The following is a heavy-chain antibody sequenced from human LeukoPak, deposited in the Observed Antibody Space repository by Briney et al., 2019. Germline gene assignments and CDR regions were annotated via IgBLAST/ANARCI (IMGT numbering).Heavy chain of an antibody. Sequence: GTSLRLSCEASGFTFSDFRMDWVRQAPGKGLEWVAVIWSDATNQYYGDSVRGPFTISRDNFKKTVSLQMDSLRAEDTAVYYCAKDALRGFAYSNSLEHWGQGSLVTVSS. CDR1: GFTFSDFR. V-gene: IGHV3-33*06. J-gene: IGHJ4*02. CDR2: IWSDATNQ. D-gene: IGHD4-11*01. CDR3: AKDALRGFAYSNSLEH.